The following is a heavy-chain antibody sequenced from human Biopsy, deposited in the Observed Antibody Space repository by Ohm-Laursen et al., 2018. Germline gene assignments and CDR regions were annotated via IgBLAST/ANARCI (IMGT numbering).Heavy chain of an antibody. CDR3: ARAYPPPGRRLVVVAGDLDC. Sequence: GSLRLSCAASGFTFSSYAMGWVRQAPGKGLEWVSVITKNGVDMFYADSVKGRFTISRDNSKNSLYLQMNSLRAEGTAVYYCARAYPPPGRRLVVVAGDLDCWGQGTRVTVSS. CDR2: ITKNGVDM. J-gene: IGHJ4*02. V-gene: IGHV3-23*01. D-gene: IGHD2-15*01. CDR1: GFTFSSYA.